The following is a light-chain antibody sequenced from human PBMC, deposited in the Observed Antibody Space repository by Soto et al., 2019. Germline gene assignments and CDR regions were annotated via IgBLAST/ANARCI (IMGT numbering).Light chain of an antibody. CDR1: RGHSSNI. CDR3: ETWDINTRV. CDR2: VETSGSY. V-gene: IGLV4-60*02. Sequence: QLVLTQSSSASASLGSSVKLTCTLSRGHSSNIIAWHQQQPGKAPRYLMKVETSGSYNTGSGVPDRFSGSSSGADRYLTISNLRFEDEADYYCETWDINTRVFGGGTKLTVL. J-gene: IGLJ2*01.